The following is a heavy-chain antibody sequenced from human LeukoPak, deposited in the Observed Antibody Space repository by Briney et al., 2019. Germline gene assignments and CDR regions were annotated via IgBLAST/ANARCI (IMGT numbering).Heavy chain of an antibody. J-gene: IGHJ6*02. CDR2: MNPNSGNT. V-gene: IGHV1-8*01. Sequence: ASVKVSCKASGYTFTSYDINWVRQATGQGLEWMGWMNPNSGNTGYAQKFQGRVTMTRNTSISTAYMELSSLRSEDTAVNYCAREGTGDQDYYYYGMDVWGQGTTVTVSS. CDR3: AREGTGDQDYYYYGMDV. D-gene: IGHD7-27*01. CDR1: GYTFTSYD.